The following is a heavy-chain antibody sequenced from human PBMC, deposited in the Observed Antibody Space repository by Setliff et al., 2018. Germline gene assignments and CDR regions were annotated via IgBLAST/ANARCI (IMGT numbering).Heavy chain of an antibody. CDR2: VSWNGSRT. V-gene: IGHV3-35*01. J-gene: IGHJ3*02. CDR1: GFTFSNSD. Sequence: GGSLRLSCAASGFTFSNSDMNWVRQAPGKGLEWVSGVSWNGSRTHYADSVKGRFTISRDNAKNSLYLQMNSLRAEDTALYYCAKDLVSTIAVAGTGRFRGAFDIWGQGTMVTVSS. CDR3: AKDLVSTIAVAGTGRFRGAFDI. D-gene: IGHD6-19*01.